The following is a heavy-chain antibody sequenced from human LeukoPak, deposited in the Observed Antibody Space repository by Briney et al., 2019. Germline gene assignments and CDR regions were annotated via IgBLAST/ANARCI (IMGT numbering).Heavy chain of an antibody. Sequence: PSETLSLTCTVSGGSISSGSFYWSWIRQPAGKGLEWIGRIHTSGNTNYNPSLKSRVTVSVDTSKNQFSLKLSSVTAADTAVYYCAREFYYGSGRLYYWGQGTLVTVSS. V-gene: IGHV4-61*02. CDR3: AREFYYGSGRLYY. CDR1: GGSISSGSFY. J-gene: IGHJ4*02. CDR2: IHTSGNT. D-gene: IGHD3-10*01.